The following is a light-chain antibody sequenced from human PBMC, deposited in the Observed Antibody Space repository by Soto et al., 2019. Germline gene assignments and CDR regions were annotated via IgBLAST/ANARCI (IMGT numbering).Light chain of an antibody. CDR3: QQYKSYLWT. Sequence: GDRVTITCLASQSISSWLAWYQQKPGKAPKLLIYDASSLESGVPSRFSGSGSGTEFTLTISSLQADDFATYYCQQYKSYLWTFGQGTKVDI. J-gene: IGKJ1*01. V-gene: IGKV1-5*01. CDR1: QSISSW. CDR2: DAS.